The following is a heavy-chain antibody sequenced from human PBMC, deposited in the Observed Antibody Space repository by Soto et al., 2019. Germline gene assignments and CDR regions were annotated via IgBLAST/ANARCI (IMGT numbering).Heavy chain of an antibody. J-gene: IGHJ4*02. D-gene: IGHD3-22*01. CDR3: AKVDSSGYYYSFDY. CDR1: GGSISSYY. Sequence: PSETLSLTCTVSGGSISSYYWSWIRQPPGKGLEWIGYIYYSGSTYYADSVKGRFTISRDNSKNTLYLQMNSLRAEDTAVYYCAKVDSSGYYYSFDYWGQGTLVTVSS. V-gene: IGHV3-53*01. CDR2: IYYSGST.